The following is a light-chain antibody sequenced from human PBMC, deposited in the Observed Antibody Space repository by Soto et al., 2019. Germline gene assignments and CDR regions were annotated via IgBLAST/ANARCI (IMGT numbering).Light chain of an antibody. CDR2: DVS. CDR3: SSYTSSSTLV. J-gene: IGLJ2*01. CDR1: SSDVGGYNY. Sequence: QSALTQPASVSGSPGQSITISCTGTSSDVGGYNYVSWYQQHPGKAPKLMIYDVSNRPSGVSNRFSGSKPGNTASLTIAGLQAEDEADYYCSSYTSSSTLVFCGGTQLTVL. V-gene: IGLV2-14*01.